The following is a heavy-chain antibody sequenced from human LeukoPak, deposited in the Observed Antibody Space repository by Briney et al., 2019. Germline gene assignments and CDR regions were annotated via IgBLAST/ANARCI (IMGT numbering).Heavy chain of an antibody. J-gene: IGHJ4*02. V-gene: IGHV3-7*01. CDR3: ARDGWDFWSGYYNGGGYYFDY. CDR1: GFTFSSYW. Sequence: GGSLRLSCAASGFTFSSYWMSWVRQAPGKGLEWVANIKQDGSEKYYVDSVKGRFTVSRDNAKNSLYLQMNSLRAEDTAVYYCARDGWDFWSGYYNGGGYYFDYWGQGTLVTVSS. CDR2: IKQDGSEK. D-gene: IGHD3-3*01.